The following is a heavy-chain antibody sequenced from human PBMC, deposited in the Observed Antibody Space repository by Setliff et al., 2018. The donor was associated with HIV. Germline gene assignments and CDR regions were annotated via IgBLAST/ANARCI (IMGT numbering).Heavy chain of an antibody. D-gene: IGHD1-26*01. CDR1: GDTFSESS. CDR3: ARGIGRWDLLRGHYYYYMDV. J-gene: IGHJ6*03. Sequence: SVKVSCKASGDTFSESSITWVRQAPGQGLEYMGGIIPVIGIPVYSQKFQGRVTMTTDTSTSTAYMELRSLRSDDTAVYYCARGIGRWDLLRGHYYYYMDVWGKGTTVTVSS. CDR2: IIPVIGIP. V-gene: IGHV1-69*10.